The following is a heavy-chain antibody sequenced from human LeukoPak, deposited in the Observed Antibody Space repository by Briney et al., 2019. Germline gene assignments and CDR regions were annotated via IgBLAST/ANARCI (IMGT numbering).Heavy chain of an antibody. J-gene: IGHJ4*02. CDR3: ARWYYDSSPSTYFDY. V-gene: IGHV4-34*01. Sequence: SETLSLTCAVYGGSFSGYYWSWIRRPPGKGLEWIGEINHSGSTNYNPSLKSRVTISVDTSKNQFSLKLSSVTAADTAMYYCARWYYDSSPSTYFDYWGQGTLVTVSS. D-gene: IGHD3-22*01. CDR2: INHSGST. CDR1: GGSFSGYY.